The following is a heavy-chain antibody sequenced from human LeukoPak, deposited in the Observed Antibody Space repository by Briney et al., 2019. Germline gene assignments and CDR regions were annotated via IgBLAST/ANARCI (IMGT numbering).Heavy chain of an antibody. V-gene: IGHV4-30-4*08. CDR1: GGSISSGDYY. D-gene: IGHD6-13*01. Sequence: SETLSLTCTVSGGSISSGDYYWSWIRQPPGKGLEWIGYIYYSGSTYYNPSLKSRVTISVDTSKNQFSLKLSSVTAADTAVYYCARPSSSSWYGGVDYWGQGTLVTVSS. J-gene: IGHJ4*02. CDR3: ARPSSSSWYGGVDY. CDR2: IYYSGST.